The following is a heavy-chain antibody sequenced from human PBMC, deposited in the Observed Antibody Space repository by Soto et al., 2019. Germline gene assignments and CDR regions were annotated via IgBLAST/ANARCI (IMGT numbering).Heavy chain of an antibody. D-gene: IGHD1-7*01. CDR2: INPNSGGT. CDR3: ARSLLELQGGDAFDI. V-gene: IGHV1-2*04. CDR1: GYTFTGYY. J-gene: IGHJ3*02. Sequence: ASVKVSCKASGYTFTGYYMHCVRQAPGQGLEWMGWINPNSGGTNYAQKFQGWVTMTRDTSISTAYMELSRLRSDDTAVYYCARSLLELQGGDAFDIWGQGTMVTVSS.